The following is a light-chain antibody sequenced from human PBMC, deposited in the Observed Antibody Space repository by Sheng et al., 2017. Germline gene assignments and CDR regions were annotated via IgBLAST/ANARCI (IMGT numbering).Light chain of an antibody. J-gene: IGKJ1*01. CDR2: DAS. Sequence: EVVLTQSPVTLSLSPGERATLSCRASQSVSSSYLAWYQQKPGQAPRLLIYDASTRATGIPVRFSGSGSGTEFTLTISSLQSEDFAVYYCQQYSNWWTFGQGTKVEI. CDR3: QQYSNWWT. V-gene: IGKV3D-20*02. CDR1: QSVSSSY.